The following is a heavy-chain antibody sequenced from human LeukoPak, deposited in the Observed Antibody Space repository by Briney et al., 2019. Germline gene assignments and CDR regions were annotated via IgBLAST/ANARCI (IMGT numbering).Heavy chain of an antibody. CDR1: GFTFDDYG. J-gene: IGHJ4*02. V-gene: IGHV3-20*01. Sequence: GGSLRLSCAASGFTFDDYGMSWVRQAPGKGLEWVSGINWNGGSTGYADSVKGRFTISRDNAKNSLYLQMNSLRAEDTALYHCAKSQYSSGWYDYWGQGTLVTVSS. D-gene: IGHD6-19*01. CDR3: AKSQYSSGWYDY. CDR2: INWNGGST.